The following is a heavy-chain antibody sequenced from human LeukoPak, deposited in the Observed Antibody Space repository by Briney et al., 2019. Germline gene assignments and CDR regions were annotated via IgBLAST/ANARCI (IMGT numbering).Heavy chain of an antibody. D-gene: IGHD6-13*01. CDR3: AREDSPRAAVYYYYYMDV. CDR2: ISYDGSNK. Sequence: PGRSLRLSCAASGFTFSSYAMHWVRQAPGKGLEWVAVISYDGSNKYYADSVKGRFTISRDNSKNTLYLQMNSLRAEDTAVYYCAREDSPRAAVYYYYYMDVWGKGTTVTVSS. CDR1: GFTFSSYA. J-gene: IGHJ6*03. V-gene: IGHV3-30-3*01.